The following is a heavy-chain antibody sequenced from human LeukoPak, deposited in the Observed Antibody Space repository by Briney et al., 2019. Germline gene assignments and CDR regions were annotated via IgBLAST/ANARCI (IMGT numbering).Heavy chain of an antibody. D-gene: IGHD2/OR15-2a*01. CDR2: IIPIFGTV. V-gene: IGHV1-69*13. Sequence: SVKVSCKTSGGTFSSYAISWVRQAPGQGLEWVGGIIPIFGTVNYAQKFQGRVTITADESTSTAYMELSSLRSEDTAVYYCARASNQKYYYYYMDVWGKGTTVTVSS. J-gene: IGHJ6*03. CDR1: GGTFSSYA. CDR3: ARASNQKYYYYYMDV.